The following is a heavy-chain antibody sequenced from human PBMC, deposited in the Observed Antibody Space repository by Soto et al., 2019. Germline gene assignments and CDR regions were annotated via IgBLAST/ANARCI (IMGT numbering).Heavy chain of an antibody. V-gene: IGHV3-48*01. Sequence: EVQLVESGGGLVQPGGSLRLSCAASGFTFSSYSMNWVRQAPGKGLEWVSYISSSSSTIYYADSVKGRFTISRDNAKNSPQVQMNRLRAADTAVYYWAREGDYVNWFDPWGQGTLVTVSS. CDR3: AREGDYVNWFDP. J-gene: IGHJ5*02. CDR1: GFTFSSYS. CDR2: ISSSSSTI. D-gene: IGHD4-17*01.